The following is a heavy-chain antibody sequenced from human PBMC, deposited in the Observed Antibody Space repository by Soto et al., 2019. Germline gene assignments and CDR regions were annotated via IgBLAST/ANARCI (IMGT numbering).Heavy chain of an antibody. D-gene: IGHD1-26*01. CDR1: GFTLSVNY. J-gene: IGHJ4*02. V-gene: IGHV3-53*01. CDR3: ALAPGAVPGPVAN. CDR2: IYSDGST. Sequence: GGSLRLSCAASGFTLSVNYMSWVRQAPGKGLEWVSVIYSDGSTYYADSVKGRFTISRDNSKNTLYLQMNSLRAEDTAVYYCALAPGAVPGPVANWGQGTLVTVSS.